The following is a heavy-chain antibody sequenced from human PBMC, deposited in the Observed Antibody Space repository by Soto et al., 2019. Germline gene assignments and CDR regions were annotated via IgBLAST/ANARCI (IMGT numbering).Heavy chain of an antibody. D-gene: IGHD2-15*01. CDR2: ISGSGGTT. J-gene: IGHJ5*02. CDR3: ARDGGGTCYIGCCFDP. V-gene: IGHV3-23*01. Sequence: PVGSLRLSCAASGFTFSSYALTWVRQAPGMGLEWVSSISGSGGTTYYADSVKGRFTISRDNSKNTLYLQMSSLSAEDTAIYYCARDGGGTCYIGCCFDPWGQGTLVTVSS. CDR1: GFTFSSYA.